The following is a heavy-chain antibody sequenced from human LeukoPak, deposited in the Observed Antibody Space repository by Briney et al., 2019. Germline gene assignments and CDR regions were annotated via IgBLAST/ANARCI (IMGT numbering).Heavy chain of an antibody. CDR1: GYTFTGYC. CDR3: ASAYRNYGSGSYYNGFDP. D-gene: IGHD3-10*01. J-gene: IGHJ5*02. V-gene: IGHV1-2*06. Sequence: GASVKVSCKASGYTFTGYCMHWVRQAPGQGLEWMGRINPNSGGTNYAQKFQGRVTMTRDTSISTAYMELSRLRSDDTAVYYCASAYRNYGSGSYYNGFDPWGQGTLVTVSS. CDR2: INPNSGGT.